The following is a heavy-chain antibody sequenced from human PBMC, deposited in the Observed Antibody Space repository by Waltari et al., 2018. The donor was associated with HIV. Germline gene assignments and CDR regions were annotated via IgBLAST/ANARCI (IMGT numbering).Heavy chain of an antibody. D-gene: IGHD6-6*01. Sequence: EVQLLASGGESTQPGKSLTIYCGDSGFGVANSGMAWVRRAPGGGLESIASISGGGSKTYYVDSVKGRFTISRDNSKNVMYLKMTNLKVDDTAMYFCAKDLSISSARPRLVSFDFWSQGTQVSVAS. J-gene: IGHJ4*02. CDR2: ISGGGSKT. V-gene: IGHV3-23*01. CDR3: AKDLSISSARPRLVSFDF. CDR1: GFGVANSG.